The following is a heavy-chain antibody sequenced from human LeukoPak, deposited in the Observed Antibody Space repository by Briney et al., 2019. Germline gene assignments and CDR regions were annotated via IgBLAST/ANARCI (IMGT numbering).Heavy chain of an antibody. CDR3: AKDRSAWYLDY. CDR2: IAYDGSYK. Sequence: PGGSLRLSCAASGFTFSNYGMQWVRQAPGEGLEWVALIAYDGSYKYYADSVKGRFTISRDNSKNTLDLQMNSLRAEDTAVYYCAKDRSAWYLDYWGQGTLVTVSS. D-gene: IGHD6-19*01. CDR1: GFTFSNYG. V-gene: IGHV3-30*18. J-gene: IGHJ4*02.